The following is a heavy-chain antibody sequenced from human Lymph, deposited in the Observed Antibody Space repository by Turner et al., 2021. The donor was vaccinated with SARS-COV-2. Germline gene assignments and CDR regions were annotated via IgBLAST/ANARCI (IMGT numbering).Heavy chain of an antibody. CDR3: AREKLGELFDY. V-gene: IGHV3-21*01. Sequence: EVQLVEYGGGMVKPGGSLRLPCEASGFTFSSYSMNWVRQAPGKGLEWVSSISSRGSYIYYADSVKGRFTISRDNAKNSLYLQMNSLRADDTAVYYCAREKLGELFDYWGQGTLVTVSS. D-gene: IGHD3-10*01. CDR2: ISSRGSYI. CDR1: GFTFSSYS. J-gene: IGHJ4*02.